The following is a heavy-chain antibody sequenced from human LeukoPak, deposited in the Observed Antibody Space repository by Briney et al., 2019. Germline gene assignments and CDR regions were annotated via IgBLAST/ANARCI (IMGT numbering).Heavy chain of an antibody. CDR2: IYYSGST. J-gene: IGHJ4*02. V-gene: IGHV4-34*01. CDR3: ASSGYYFYFDS. D-gene: IGHD3-22*01. Sequence: SETLSLTCAVYGGSFSGYYWSWIRQPPGKRLEWIGSIYYSGSTYYNSSLKSRVVISVDTSKNQFSLKLSSVTAADTAIYYCASSGYYFYFDSWGQGTLVTVSS. CDR1: GGSFSGYY.